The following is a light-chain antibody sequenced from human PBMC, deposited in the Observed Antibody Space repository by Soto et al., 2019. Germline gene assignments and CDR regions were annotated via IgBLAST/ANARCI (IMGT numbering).Light chain of an antibody. CDR1: QSVSFTS. V-gene: IGKV3-20*01. Sequence: EIVLTQSPGTLSLSPGERATLSCRASQSVSFTSLAWYQQKPGQPPRLLIYGTSSRATAIPDRFSGSGSGTDFTLTISRLESEDFAVYYCQQYGSSPITFGQGTRLEIK. CDR3: QQYGSSPIT. J-gene: IGKJ5*01. CDR2: GTS.